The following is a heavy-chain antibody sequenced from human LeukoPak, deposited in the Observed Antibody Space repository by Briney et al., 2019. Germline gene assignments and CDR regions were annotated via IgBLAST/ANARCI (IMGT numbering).Heavy chain of an antibody. CDR3: ARAGIDYYYYYMDV. D-gene: IGHD1-26*01. CDR2: TWYDGSNK. V-gene: IGHV3-33*01. Sequence: GGSLRLSCAASGFTFSSYGMHWVRQAPGKGLEWVAVTWYDGSNKYYADSVKGRFTISRDNSKNTLYLQMNSLRAEDTAVYYCARAGIDYYYYYMDVWGKGTTVTVSS. CDR1: GFTFSSYG. J-gene: IGHJ6*03.